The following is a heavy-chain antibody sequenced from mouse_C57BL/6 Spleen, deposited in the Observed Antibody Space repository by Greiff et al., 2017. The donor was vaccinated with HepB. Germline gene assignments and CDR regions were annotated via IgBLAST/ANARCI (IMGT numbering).Heavy chain of an antibody. D-gene: IGHD2-3*01. J-gene: IGHJ1*03. CDR3: ARWDGYYGYFDV. CDR2: IHPNSGST. CDR1: GYTFTSYW. Sequence: QVQLKQPGAELVKPGASVKLSCKASGYTFTSYWMHWVKQRPGQGLEWIGMIHPNSGSTNYNEKFKSKATLTVDKSSSTAYMQLSSLTSEDSAVYCCARWDGYYGYFDVWGTGTTVTVSS. V-gene: IGHV1-64*01.